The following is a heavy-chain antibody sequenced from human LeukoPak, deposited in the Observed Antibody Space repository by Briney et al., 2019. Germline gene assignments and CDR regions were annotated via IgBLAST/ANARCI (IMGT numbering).Heavy chain of an antibody. Sequence: SETLSLTCAVSGYSISCGYYWSWIRQPAGEGLEWIERIYTSGSTNYNPSLKSRVTMSVDTSKNQFSLKLSSVTAADTAVYYCARARGGGVVVPAAPNARFYYYYMDVWGKGTTVTVSS. CDR2: IYTSGST. CDR3: ARARGGGVVVPAAPNARFYYYYMDV. CDR1: GYSISCGYY. J-gene: IGHJ6*03. D-gene: IGHD2-2*01. V-gene: IGHV4-4*07.